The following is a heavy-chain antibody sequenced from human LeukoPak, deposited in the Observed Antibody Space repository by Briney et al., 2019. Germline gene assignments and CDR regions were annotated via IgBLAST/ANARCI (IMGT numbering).Heavy chain of an antibody. CDR2: ISYDGSNK. V-gene: IGHV3-30*04. J-gene: IGHJ4*02. CDR3: RGLFSSGWYPGTVYYFDY. Sequence: PGRSLRLSCAASGFTFSSYAMHWVRQAPGKGLEWVAVISYDGSNKYYADSVKGRFTISRDNSKNTLYLQMNSLRAEDTAVYYCRGLFSSGWYPGTVYYFDYWGQGTLVTVSS. CDR1: GFTFSSYA. D-gene: IGHD6-19*01.